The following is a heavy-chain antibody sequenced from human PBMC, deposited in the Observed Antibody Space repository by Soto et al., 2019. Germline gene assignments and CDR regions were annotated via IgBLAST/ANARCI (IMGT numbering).Heavy chain of an antibody. D-gene: IGHD3-10*01. CDR2: IYNSGST. Sequence: PSETLSLTCTVSVGSFSSCSYYWSWILQPPVKGLEWIGYIYNSGSTNYNPSLKSRVTISVDTSKNHFSLRMSSVTAADTAVYYCARESDSGSYYFDYWGRGTLVTVSS. CDR3: ARESDSGSYYFDY. J-gene: IGHJ4*02. V-gene: IGHV4-61*03. CDR1: VGSFSSCSYY.